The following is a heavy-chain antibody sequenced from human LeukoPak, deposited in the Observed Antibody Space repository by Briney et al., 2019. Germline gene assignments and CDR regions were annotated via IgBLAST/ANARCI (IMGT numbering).Heavy chain of an antibody. V-gene: IGHV3-49*03. CDR3: TRGLIQDI. CDR1: GFTFGDYA. J-gene: IGHJ3*02. D-gene: IGHD2-21*01. CDR2: IRSKAYGGTT. Sequence: GRSLRLSCTASGFTFGDYAMSWFRQAPGKGLEWVSVIRSKAYGGTTNYAASVRGRFTISRDDSKSIAYLQMDSLKTEDTAVCYCTRGLIQDIWGQGTMVTVSS.